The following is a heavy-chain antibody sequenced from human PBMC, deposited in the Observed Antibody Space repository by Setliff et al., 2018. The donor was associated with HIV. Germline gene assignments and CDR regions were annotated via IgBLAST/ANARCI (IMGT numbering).Heavy chain of an antibody. J-gene: IGHJ6*03. CDR3: ARGGDWDDNYYMDV. CDR2: IYYSGST. CDR1: GGSISSYY. V-gene: IGHV4-59*12. D-gene: IGHD1-1*01. Sequence: SETLSLTCTVSGGSISSYYWSWIRQPPGKGLEWIGYIYYSGSTNYNPSLKSRVTISVDTSKNQFSLKLRSVTPEDTAVYYCARGGDWDDNYYMDVWGKGTTVTVSS.